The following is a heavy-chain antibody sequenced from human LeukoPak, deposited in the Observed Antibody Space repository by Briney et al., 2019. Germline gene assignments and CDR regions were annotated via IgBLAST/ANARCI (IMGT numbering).Heavy chain of an antibody. CDR3: ARAHLPPWFDL. Sequence: SETLSLTCTVSGGSISSGSYYWSWIRQPAGKGLEWIGRIYTSRSTNYNPSLESRVTISVDTSKNQFSLKLSSVTAADTAVYYCARAHLPPWFDLWGRGTLVTVSS. CDR2: IYTSRST. J-gene: IGHJ2*01. CDR1: GGSISSGSYY. V-gene: IGHV4-61*02.